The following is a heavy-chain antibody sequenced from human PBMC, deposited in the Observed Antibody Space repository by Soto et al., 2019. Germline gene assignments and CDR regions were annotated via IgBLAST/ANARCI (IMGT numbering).Heavy chain of an antibody. J-gene: IGHJ5*02. CDR1: GGSISSDSH. Sequence: PSETLSLTCTVSGGSISSDSHWSWIRQPPGKGLEWIGYIHYSGSTSYNPSLKSRLAISVDTSKNQFSLRLTSVTAADTAVYYCARSPRGYSGNDYPRFDLWGQGTLVTVSS. CDR3: ARSPRGYSGNDYPRFDL. D-gene: IGHD5-12*01. V-gene: IGHV4-30-4*01. CDR2: IHYSGST.